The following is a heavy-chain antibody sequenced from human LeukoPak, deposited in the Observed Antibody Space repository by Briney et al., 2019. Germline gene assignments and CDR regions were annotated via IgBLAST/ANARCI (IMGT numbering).Heavy chain of an antibody. J-gene: IGHJ5*02. CDR2: IDPSDSYT. CDR1: GYVLTNHW. Sequence: GESLRISCKGSGYVLTNHWISWVRQMPGKGLEWMGRIDPSDSYTNYSPSFEGHVTISADKSITTAYMQWSSLKASDTAMYYCARLYGSGTGWFDPWGQGTLVTVSS. CDR3: ARLYGSGTGWFDP. V-gene: IGHV5-10-1*01. D-gene: IGHD3-10*01.